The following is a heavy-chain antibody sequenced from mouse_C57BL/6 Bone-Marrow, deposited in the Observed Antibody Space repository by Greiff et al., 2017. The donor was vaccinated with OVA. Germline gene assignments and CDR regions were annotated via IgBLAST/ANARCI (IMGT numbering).Heavy chain of an antibody. CDR1: GYTFTDYE. D-gene: IGHD1-1*02. CDR2: IDPETGGT. J-gene: IGHJ3*01. CDR3: TRWGGTGFAY. Sequence: QVHVKQSGAELVRPGASVTLSCKASGYTFTDYEMHWVKQTPVHGLEWIGAIDPETGGTAYNQKFKGKAILTADKSSSTAYMELRSLTSEDSAVYYCTRWGGTGFAYWGQGTLVTVSA. V-gene: IGHV1-15*01.